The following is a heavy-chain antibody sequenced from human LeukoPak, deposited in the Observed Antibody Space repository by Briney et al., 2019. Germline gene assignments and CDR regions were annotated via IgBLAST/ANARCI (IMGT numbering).Heavy chain of an antibody. V-gene: IGHV3-21*01. CDR2: ISTSSSYI. J-gene: IGHJ3*02. CDR1: GFIFSSYN. Sequence: PGGSLRLSCAASGFIFSSYNMNWVRQAPGKGLEWVSSISTSSSYIYYADSVKGRFTISGDNAKNSLYLQMNSLRAEDAAVYYCARDSNPYCSGGSCTDFDIWGQGTMVTVSS. D-gene: IGHD2-15*01. CDR3: ARDSNPYCSGGSCTDFDI.